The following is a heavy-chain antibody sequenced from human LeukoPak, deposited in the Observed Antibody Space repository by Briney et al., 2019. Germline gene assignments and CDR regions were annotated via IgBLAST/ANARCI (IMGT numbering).Heavy chain of an antibody. CDR1: SGSISTSNYY. J-gene: IGHJ3*02. Sequence: SETLSLTCTVSSGSISTSNYYWGWVRQPPGRALEWIGNIFYSGSTYYSPSLKSRVTISLDTSRNQFSLKLNSVTAADTAVYYCARDRYYYDSSGYYSAFDTWGQGTMVTVSS. V-gene: IGHV4-39*07. D-gene: IGHD3-22*01. CDR2: IFYSGST. CDR3: ARDRYYYDSSGYYSAFDT.